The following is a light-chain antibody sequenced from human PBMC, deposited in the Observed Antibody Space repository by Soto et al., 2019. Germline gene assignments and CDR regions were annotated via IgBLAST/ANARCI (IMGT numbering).Light chain of an antibody. CDR1: QSLLHSNGYNY. CDR3: MQDLQTPKK. CDR2: LGS. J-gene: IGKJ1*01. Sequence: DIVMTQSPLSLPVTPGEPASISCRSSQSLLHSNGYNYLDWYLQKPGQSPQLLIYLGSNRASGAPDRFSGSGPRTDFTLKISRVEAEDVGVYYCMQDLQTPKKFGQGTRWIS. V-gene: IGKV2-28*01.